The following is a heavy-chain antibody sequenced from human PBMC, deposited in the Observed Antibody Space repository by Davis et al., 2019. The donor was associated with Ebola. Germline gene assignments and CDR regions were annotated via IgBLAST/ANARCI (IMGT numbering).Heavy chain of an antibody. Sequence: GGSLRLSCAASGFTFSSYAMSWVRQAPGKGLEWVSAISGSGGSTYYADSVKGRFTISRDNSKNTVFLQMNSLTGEDSAVYHCAKVLSPRSVAGALDVWGQGTTVTVSS. CDR3: AKVLSPRSVAGALDV. CDR2: ISGSGGST. V-gene: IGHV3-23*01. J-gene: IGHJ6*02. D-gene: IGHD3-10*01. CDR1: GFTFSSYA.